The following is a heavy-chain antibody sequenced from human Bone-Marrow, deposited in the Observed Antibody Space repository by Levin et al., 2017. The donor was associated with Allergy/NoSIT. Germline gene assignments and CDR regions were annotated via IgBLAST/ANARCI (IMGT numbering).Heavy chain of an antibody. CDR3: ARAAAGITWFDP. CDR2: IHYSGST. Sequence: SCTVSGGSICSYYWSWIRQPPGKGLEWIGYIHYSGSTNYNPSLKSRVTISVDTSRNQFSLKLSSVTAADTAVYYCARAAAGITWFDPWGQGTLVTVSS. J-gene: IGHJ5*02. CDR1: GGSICSYY. D-gene: IGHD6-13*01. V-gene: IGHV4-59*01.